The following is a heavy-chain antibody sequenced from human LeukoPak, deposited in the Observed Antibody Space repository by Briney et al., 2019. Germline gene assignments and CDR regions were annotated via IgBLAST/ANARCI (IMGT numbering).Heavy chain of an antibody. CDR1: EFIFRSYS. CDR3: AREYCSGGSCYGNLDH. V-gene: IGHV3-48*01. D-gene: IGHD2-15*01. J-gene: IGHJ4*02. Sequence: PGGSLRLSCAASEFIFRSYSINWVRQAPGKGLEWVSFISSAGGVIYYADSVKGRFTISRDNAKNSLYLQMNSLRVEDTAVYYCAREYCSGGSCYGNLDHWGQGTPVTVSS. CDR2: ISSAGGVI.